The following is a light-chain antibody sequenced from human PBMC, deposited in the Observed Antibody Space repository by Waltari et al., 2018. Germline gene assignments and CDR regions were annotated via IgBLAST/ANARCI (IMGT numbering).Light chain of an antibody. V-gene: IGLV2-14*03. J-gene: IGLJ2*01. Sequence: QSALTQPASVSGSPGQSITISCTGTSSDVGGYNYVSWYQQHPGKAPKLMIYDVSNRPSGFSKRFSGSKSGNTASLTISGLQAEDEADYYCSSYTSSSTRVFGGGTKLTVL. CDR2: DVS. CDR1: SSDVGGYNY. CDR3: SSYTSSSTRV.